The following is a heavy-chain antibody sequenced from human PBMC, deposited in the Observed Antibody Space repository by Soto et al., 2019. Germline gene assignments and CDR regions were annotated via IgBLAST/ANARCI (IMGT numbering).Heavy chain of an antibody. Sequence: QVQLQESGPGLVKPSQTLSLTCTVSGGSISSGDYNWSWIRQHPGKGLEWIAYIYYSGSTYYNPSLKSRVTISVDTYKNQFSLKLSSVTAAHTGVYYCARWWSGSRQGFDPWGQGTLVNVSS. J-gene: IGHJ5*02. CDR3: ARWWSGSRQGFDP. CDR2: IYYSGST. CDR1: GGSISSGDYN. V-gene: IGHV4-31*03. D-gene: IGHD3-3*01.